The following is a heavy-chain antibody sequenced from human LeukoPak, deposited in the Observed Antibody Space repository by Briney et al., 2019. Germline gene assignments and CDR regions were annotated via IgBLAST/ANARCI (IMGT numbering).Heavy chain of an antibody. Sequence: PGGSLRLSCAASGFTFSSYGMHWVRQAPGKGLEWVAYIRYDGSNKYYEDSMKGRFTISRDNSKNMLYLQMNSLRAEDTAVYYCARGPSGYHNTGGQGTLVTVSS. CDR3: ARGPSGYHNT. CDR1: GFTFSSYG. J-gene: IGHJ4*02. D-gene: IGHD5-12*01. V-gene: IGHV3-30*02. CDR2: IRYDGSNK.